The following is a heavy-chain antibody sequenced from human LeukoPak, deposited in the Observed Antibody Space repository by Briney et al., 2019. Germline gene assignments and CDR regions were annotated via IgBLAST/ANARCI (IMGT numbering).Heavy chain of an antibody. CDR3: AKGSNVDERHFQH. CDR2: IRYDGSKK. V-gene: IGHV3-30*02. Sequence: GGSLRLSCAASGFIFISDGMHWVRQAPGKGLEWVAFIRYDGSKKDYADSVKGRFTISRDNSKNTLYLQMNRLRAEDTAVYSCAKGSNVDERHFQHWGQGTLVTVSS. CDR1: GFIFISDG. J-gene: IGHJ1*01. D-gene: IGHD3-10*01.